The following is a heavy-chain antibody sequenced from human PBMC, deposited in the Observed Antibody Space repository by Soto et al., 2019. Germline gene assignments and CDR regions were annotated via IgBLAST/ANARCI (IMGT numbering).Heavy chain of an antibody. CDR3: ARGSVDTVDSSGFYAY. V-gene: IGHV4-34*01. D-gene: IGHD3-22*01. CDR1: GGSFSAYY. Sequence: SETLSLTCAVYGGSFSAYYWSWIRQPPGKGLEWIGEINHSGGTSYNPSLKSRVTISVDTSKSQFSLKLTSVTAADRAVYYCARGSVDTVDSSGFYAYSGQGNHVTVYS. J-gene: IGHJ4*02. CDR2: INHSGGT.